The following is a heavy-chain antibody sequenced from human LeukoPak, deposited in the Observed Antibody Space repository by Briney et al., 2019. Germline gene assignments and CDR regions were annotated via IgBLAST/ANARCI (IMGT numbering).Heavy chain of an antibody. CDR1: GFTFSDYY. Sequence: GGSLRLSCAASGFTFSDYYMSWIRQTPGKGLEWVSYISSSGYTTYHADSVKGRFTISRDNAKSSLYLQMNSLRAEDTAVYYCAKDYEGYCGGDCYFDYWGQGTLVTVSS. V-gene: IGHV3-11*04. J-gene: IGHJ4*02. CDR3: AKDYEGYCGGDCYFDY. D-gene: IGHD2-21*02. CDR2: ISSSGYTT.